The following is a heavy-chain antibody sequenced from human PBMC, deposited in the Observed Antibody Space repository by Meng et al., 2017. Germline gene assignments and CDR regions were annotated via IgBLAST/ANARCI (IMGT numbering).Heavy chain of an antibody. CDR2: ISAYNGNT. V-gene: IGHV1-18*01. Sequence: ASVKVSCKASGYTFTSYGISWVRQAPGQGLDWMGWISAYNGNTNYAQKLQGRVTMTTDTSTSTAYMELRSLRSDDTAVYYCARALLSSGYLGHWFDPWGQGTLVTVSS. CDR1: GYTFTSYG. J-gene: IGHJ5*02. D-gene: IGHD3-22*01. CDR3: ARALLSSGYLGHWFDP.